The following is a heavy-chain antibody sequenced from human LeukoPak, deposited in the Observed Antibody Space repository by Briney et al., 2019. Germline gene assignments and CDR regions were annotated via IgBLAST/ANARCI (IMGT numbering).Heavy chain of an antibody. V-gene: IGHV4-39*01. D-gene: IGHD3-3*01. Sequence: PSETLSLTCVVSGGSIRTSSYYWAWIRQPPGKGLEWIVSMYYSGSIYYNSSLKSRITVSADTSKNQLSLKLSSVTAADTAVYYCARGGKYYDFWSGYYHPFDYWGQGTLVTVSS. J-gene: IGHJ4*02. CDR2: MYYSGSI. CDR3: ARGGKYYDFWSGYYHPFDY. CDR1: GGSIRTSSYY.